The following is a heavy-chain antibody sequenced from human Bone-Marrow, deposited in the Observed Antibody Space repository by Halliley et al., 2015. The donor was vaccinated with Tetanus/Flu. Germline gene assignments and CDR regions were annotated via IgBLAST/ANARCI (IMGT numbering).Heavy chain of an antibody. CDR1: GGSIRGYY. Sequence: TLSLTCTVSGGSIRGYYWSWIRQTPEKGLEWTGYMFYNENTLYNSSLESRVTISVDTSKSQFSLKLSSVTAADTAVYYCARGGGHSDSSGYYEYAFDIWGQGTKVTVSS. CDR3: ARGGGHSDSSGYYEYAFDI. CDR2: MFYNENT. D-gene: IGHD3-22*01. J-gene: IGHJ3*02. V-gene: IGHV4-59*01.